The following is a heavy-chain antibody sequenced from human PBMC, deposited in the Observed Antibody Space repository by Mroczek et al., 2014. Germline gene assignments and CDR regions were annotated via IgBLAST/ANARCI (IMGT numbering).Heavy chain of an antibody. Sequence: VQLVESGGGVVQPGRSLRLSCAASGFTFSSYGMHWVRQAPGKGLEWVAVISYDGSNKYYADSVKGRFTISRDNSKNTLYLQMNSLRAEDTAVYYCAKALRSGVVAATGDIDYWGQGTLVTVSS. V-gene: IGHV3-30*18. CDR1: GFTFSSYG. CDR2: ISYDGSNK. D-gene: IGHD2-15*01. J-gene: IGHJ4*02. CDR3: AKALRSGVVAATGDIDY.